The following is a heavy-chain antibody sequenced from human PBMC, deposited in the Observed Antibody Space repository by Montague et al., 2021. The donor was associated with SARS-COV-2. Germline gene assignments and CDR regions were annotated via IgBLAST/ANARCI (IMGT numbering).Heavy chain of an antibody. D-gene: IGHD1-26*01. V-gene: IGHV3-9*01. CDR3: AKGARKWEPLPSCWYFDL. CDR2: ITWKSGRI. J-gene: IGHJ2*01. CDR1: GFIFDDYA. Sequence: SLRLSCAAPGFIFDDYAMHWVRQAPGKGQEWVSGITWKSGRIAYADSVKGRFTVSRDNAKNSLYLQMNSLRAEDTALYYCAKGARKWEPLPSCWYFDLWGRGTLVTVSS.